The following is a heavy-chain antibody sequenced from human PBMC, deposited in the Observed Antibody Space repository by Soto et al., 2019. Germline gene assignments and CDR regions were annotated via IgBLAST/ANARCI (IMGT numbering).Heavy chain of an antibody. V-gene: IGHV4-34*01. J-gene: IGHJ6*02. CDR1: GGSFSGYF. Sequence: QVHLQQWGAGLLKPSETLSLTCAVYGGSFSGYFWNWVRQPPGKGLEWIGELNHSGSTKYNPSLKSRATLSVDTSKHQFSLRVFSVTAADTAVYYCARDLSGYYYGMDVWGQGTTVTVS. CDR3: ARDLSGYYYGMDV. CDR2: LNHSGST.